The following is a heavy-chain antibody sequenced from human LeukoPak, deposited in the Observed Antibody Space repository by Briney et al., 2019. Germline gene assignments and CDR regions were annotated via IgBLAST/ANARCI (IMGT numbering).Heavy chain of an antibody. CDR2: IYTSGST. CDR1: GGSISSYY. V-gene: IGHV4-4*09. Sequence: PSETLSLTCTVSGGSISSYYWSWIRQPPGKGLEWIGYIYTSGSTNYNPSLKSRVTISVDTSKNQFSLKLSSVTAADTAVYYCARQGGGGPPPEYWFDPWGQGTLVTVSS. CDR3: ARQGGGGPPPEYWFDP. J-gene: IGHJ5*02. D-gene: IGHD2-15*01.